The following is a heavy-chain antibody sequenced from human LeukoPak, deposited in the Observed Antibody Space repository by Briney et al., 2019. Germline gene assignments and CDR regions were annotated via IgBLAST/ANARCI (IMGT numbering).Heavy chain of an antibody. Sequence: SETLSLTCSVSVGSLISNSYFWGWIRQPPGKGLDWIGIIYYSGSTYYNPSLKSRVTISMDTSKKQLSLKLSSVTAADTAIYYCASHRSRETIDYWGQGTLVTVSS. CDR3: ASHRSRETIDY. D-gene: IGHD1-14*01. CDR1: VGSLISNSYF. CDR2: IYYSGST. J-gene: IGHJ4*02. V-gene: IGHV4-39*01.